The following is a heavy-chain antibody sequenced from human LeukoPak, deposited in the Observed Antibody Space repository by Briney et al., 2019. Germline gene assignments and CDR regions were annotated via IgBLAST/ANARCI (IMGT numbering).Heavy chain of an antibody. J-gene: IGHJ4*02. CDR2: SYWNDDK. V-gene: IGHV2-5*01. Sequence: SGPTLANPTQPLTLTCTFSGFLLSTSGVGVGWIRHPPGKALEWLALSYWNDDKLYSPSLKSRLTITKDTSKNQVVLTMTTMDPVDTATYYCAHSSPIAARPYYFDYWGQGTLVTVSS. CDR1: GFLLSTSGVG. CDR3: AHSSPIAARPYYFDY. D-gene: IGHD6-6*01.